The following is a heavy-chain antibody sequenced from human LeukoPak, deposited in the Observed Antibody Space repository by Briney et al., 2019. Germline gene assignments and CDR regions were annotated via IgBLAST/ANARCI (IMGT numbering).Heavy chain of an antibody. V-gene: IGHV1-69*08. CDR2: IIPILGTA. CDR3: ARGKGFVGHFDY. Sequence: VASVKVSCKASGGSFTSNTISWVRQAPGQGPEWMGRIIPILGTAEYAEKFKGRVTITADKSTSTAYMEPSSLKSEDTALYYCARGKGFVGHFDYWGQGTLVTVS. CDR1: GGSFTSNT. J-gene: IGHJ4*02. D-gene: IGHD2-15*01.